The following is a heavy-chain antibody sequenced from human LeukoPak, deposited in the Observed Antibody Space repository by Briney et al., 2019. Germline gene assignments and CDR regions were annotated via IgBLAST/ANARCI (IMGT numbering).Heavy chain of an antibody. CDR3: ATVDDGDILTGYDY. Sequence: ASVKVSCKASGYTFTGYYMHWVRQAPGKGLEWMGGFDPEDGETIYAQKFQGRVTMTEDTSTDTAYMELSSLRSEDTAVYYCATVDDGDILTGYDYWGQGTLVTVSS. J-gene: IGHJ4*02. D-gene: IGHD3-9*01. CDR1: GYTFTGYY. V-gene: IGHV1-24*01. CDR2: FDPEDGET.